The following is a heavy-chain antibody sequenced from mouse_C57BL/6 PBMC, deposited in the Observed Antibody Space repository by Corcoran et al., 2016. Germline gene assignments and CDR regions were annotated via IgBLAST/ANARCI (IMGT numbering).Heavy chain of an antibody. Sequence: QIQLVQSGPELKKPGETVKISCKASGYTFTTYGMSWVKQAPGKGLKWMGWINTYSGVPTYADDFKGRFAFSLETSASTAYLQINNLKNEDTATYFCARSSTVVEPFDYWGQGTTLTVST. CDR2: INTYSGVP. CDR3: ARSSTVVEPFDY. D-gene: IGHD1-1*01. V-gene: IGHV9-3*01. CDR1: GYTFTTYG. J-gene: IGHJ2*01.